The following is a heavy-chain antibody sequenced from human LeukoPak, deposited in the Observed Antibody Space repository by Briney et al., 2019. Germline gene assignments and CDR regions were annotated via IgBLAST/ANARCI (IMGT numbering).Heavy chain of an antibody. CDR1: GYTFTSYW. Sequence: GESLKISCKGSGYTFTSYWIGWVRQMPGKGLEWMGIIYPGDSDTRYSPSVQGQVTISVDKSISTAYLQWSSLKASDTAMYYCARPITIFGVVVDGIDYWGQGTLVTVSS. CDR3: ARPITIFGVVVDGIDY. J-gene: IGHJ4*02. CDR2: IYPGDSDT. V-gene: IGHV5-51*01. D-gene: IGHD3-3*01.